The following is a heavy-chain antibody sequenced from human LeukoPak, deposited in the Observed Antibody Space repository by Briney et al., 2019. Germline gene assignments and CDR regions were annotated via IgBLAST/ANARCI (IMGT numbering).Heavy chain of an antibody. V-gene: IGHV4-34*01. CDR1: GGSFSGYY. D-gene: IGHD3-10*01. CDR2: INHSGST. J-gene: IGHJ5*02. CDR3: ARGTSYYGSGSYYRRFDP. Sequence: SETLSLTCAVYGGSFSGYYWSWIRQPPGKGLEWIGEINHSGSTNYNPSLKSRVTISVDTSKNQFSLKLSSVTAADTAVYYCARGTSYYGSGSYYRRFDPWGQGTLVTVSS.